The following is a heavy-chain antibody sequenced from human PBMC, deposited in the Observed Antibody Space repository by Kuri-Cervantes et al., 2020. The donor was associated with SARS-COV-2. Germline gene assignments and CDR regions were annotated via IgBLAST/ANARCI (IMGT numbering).Heavy chain of an antibody. CDR1: GFTFSSYA. J-gene: IGHJ6*02. CDR3: ARDRRVQLGRVYYGMDV. D-gene: IGHD6-6*01. V-gene: IGHV3-23*01. CDR2: ISGSGGST. Sequence: LPLTCAASGFTFSSYAMSWVRQAPGKGLEWVSAISGSGGSTYYADSVKGRFTISRDNSKNTLYLQMNSLRAEDTAVYYCARDRRVQLGRVYYGMDVWGQGTTVTVSS.